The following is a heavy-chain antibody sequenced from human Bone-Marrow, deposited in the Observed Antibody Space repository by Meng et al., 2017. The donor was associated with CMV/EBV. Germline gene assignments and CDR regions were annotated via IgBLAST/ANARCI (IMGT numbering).Heavy chain of an antibody. J-gene: IGHJ3*02. Sequence: GGSLRLSCAASGFTFSSYAMHWVRQAPGKGLEWVAVISYDGSNKYYADSVKGRFTISRDNSKNTLYLQMNSLRAEDTAVYYCARDGGGRELLRFAFDIWGQGTMVTVSS. D-gene: IGHD1-26*01. CDR2: ISYDGSNK. CDR1: GFTFSSYA. V-gene: IGHV3-30-3*01. CDR3: ARDGGGRELLRFAFDI.